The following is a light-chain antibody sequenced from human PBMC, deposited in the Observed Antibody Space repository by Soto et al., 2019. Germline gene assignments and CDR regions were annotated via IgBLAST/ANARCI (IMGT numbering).Light chain of an antibody. CDR1: QSISSW. V-gene: IGKV1-5*03. Sequence: DIQMTQSPSTLSASVGDRVTITCRASQSISSWLAWYQQKPGKAPKLLTYKASSLESGVPSRFSGSGSGTEFTLTISSLQPDDFATYYCQQYNNYSETFGQGTKVDIK. CDR2: KAS. J-gene: IGKJ1*01. CDR3: QQYNNYSET.